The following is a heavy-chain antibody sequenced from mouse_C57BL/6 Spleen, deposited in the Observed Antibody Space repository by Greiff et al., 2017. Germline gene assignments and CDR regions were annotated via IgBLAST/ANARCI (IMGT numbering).Heavy chain of an antibody. J-gene: IGHJ4*01. CDR3: ARGTSYYYGGAMDY. CDR1: GYTFTSYW. D-gene: IGHD1-1*01. CDR2: IDPSDSET. V-gene: IGHV1-52*01. Sequence: VQLQQPGAELVRPGSSVKLSCKASGYTFTSYWMHWVKQRPIQGLEWIGNIDPSDSETHYNQKFKDKATLTVDKSSSTAYMQLSSLTSEDSAVYYGARGTSYYYGGAMDYWGQGTSVTVSS.